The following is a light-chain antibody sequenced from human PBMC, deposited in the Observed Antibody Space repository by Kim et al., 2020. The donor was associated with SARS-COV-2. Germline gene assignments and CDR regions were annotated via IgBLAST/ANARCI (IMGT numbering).Light chain of an antibody. J-gene: IGLJ3*02. CDR1: SSDVSGYKY. Sequence: GQSITISCTGTSSDVSGYKYISWYQQHPSKAPKNMIYDVSKRPSGVSNRFSGSKSGNTASLTISGLQTEDEADYYCSSYTSNNNWVFGGGTKLTVL. CDR2: DVS. V-gene: IGLV2-14*04. CDR3: SSYTSNNNWV.